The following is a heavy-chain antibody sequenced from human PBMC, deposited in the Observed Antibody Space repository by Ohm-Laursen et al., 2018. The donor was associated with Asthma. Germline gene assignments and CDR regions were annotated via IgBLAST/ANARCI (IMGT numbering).Heavy chain of an antibody. CDR2: TSSGSSYI. J-gene: IGHJ6*02. D-gene: IGHD3-9*01. Sequence: GSLRLSCAASGFTFASYWMNWVRQAPGKGLEWVSSTSSGSSYINYADSVKGRFTISRDNSKNTPYLQMNSLRAEDTAVYYCARGRFLTTIPNVWGQGTTVTVSS. CDR3: ARGRFLTTIPNV. CDR1: GFTFASYW. V-gene: IGHV3-21*01.